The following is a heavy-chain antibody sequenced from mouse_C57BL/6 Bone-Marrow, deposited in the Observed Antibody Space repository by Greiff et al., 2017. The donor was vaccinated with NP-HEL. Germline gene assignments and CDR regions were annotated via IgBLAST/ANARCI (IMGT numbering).Heavy chain of an antibody. CDR2: INPSSGYT. Sequence: QVQLQQSGAELAKPGASVKLSCKASGYTFTSYWMHWVKQRPGQGLEWIGYINPSSGYTKYNQKFKDKATLTADKSSSTAYMQLSSLTYEDSAVYYCARGRLILLWLLRDFDYWGQGTTLTVSS. J-gene: IGHJ2*01. CDR1: GYTFTSYW. D-gene: IGHD2-1*01. CDR3: ARGRLILLWLLRDFDY. V-gene: IGHV1-7*01.